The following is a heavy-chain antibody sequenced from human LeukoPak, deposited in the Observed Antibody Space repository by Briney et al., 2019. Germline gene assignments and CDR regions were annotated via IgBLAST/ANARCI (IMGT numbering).Heavy chain of an antibody. D-gene: IGHD6-19*01. CDR3: ARDGYSSGWYYFDY. Sequence: EASVKVSCKASGYTFTSYGISWVRQAPGQGLEWMGWISAYNGNTNYAQKLQGRVTMTTDTPTSTAYMELRSLRSDDTAVYYCARDGYSSGWYYFDYWGQGTLVTVSS. CDR2: ISAYNGNT. J-gene: IGHJ4*02. V-gene: IGHV1-18*01. CDR1: GYTFTSYG.